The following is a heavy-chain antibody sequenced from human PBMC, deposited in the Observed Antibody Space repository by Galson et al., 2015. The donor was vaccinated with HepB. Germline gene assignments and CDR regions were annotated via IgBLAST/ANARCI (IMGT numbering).Heavy chain of an antibody. V-gene: IGHV3-48*02. Sequence: SLRLSCAASGFTFSSYSMNWVRQAPGKGLEWVSYISSSSSTIYYADSVRGRFTISRDNAKNSLYLQMNSLRDEDTAVYYCARDMGLYSGGSVSAFDIWGQGTMVTVSS. D-gene: IGHD2-15*01. CDR1: GFTFSSYS. J-gene: IGHJ3*02. CDR2: ISSSSSTI. CDR3: ARDMGLYSGGSVSAFDI.